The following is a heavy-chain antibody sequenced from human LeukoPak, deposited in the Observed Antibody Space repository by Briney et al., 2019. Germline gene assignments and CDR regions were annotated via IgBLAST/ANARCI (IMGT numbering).Heavy chain of an antibody. V-gene: IGHV3-9*03. Sequence: GGSLRRYCEVSGFTFNNYAMLWVRQGPGNGLEWVSGINWNSNSVGYADSVKGRFTISRDNAKNSLYLQMNSLRTEDMALYYCAKPSRTYHYDTSGYYFDDWGQGTLVTVSS. CDR2: INWNSNSV. D-gene: IGHD3-22*01. J-gene: IGHJ4*02. CDR3: AKPSRTYHYDTSGYYFDD. CDR1: GFTFNNYA.